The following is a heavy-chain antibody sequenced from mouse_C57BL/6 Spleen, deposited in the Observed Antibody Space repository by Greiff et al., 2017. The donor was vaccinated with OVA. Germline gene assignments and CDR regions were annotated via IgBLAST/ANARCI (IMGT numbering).Heavy chain of an antibody. J-gene: IGHJ4*01. CDR2: IDPNSGGT. D-gene: IGHD1-1*01. V-gene: IGHV1-72*01. CDR3: ARDGATVVATDAMGY. Sequence: VQLQQPGAELVKPGASVKLSCKASGYTFTSYWMHWVKQRPGPGLEWIGRIDPNSGGTKYNEKLKSKATLTVDKPSSTAYMPRSSLTSEDSAVYYCARDGATVVATDAMGYWGQGTSVTVSS. CDR1: GYTFTSYW.